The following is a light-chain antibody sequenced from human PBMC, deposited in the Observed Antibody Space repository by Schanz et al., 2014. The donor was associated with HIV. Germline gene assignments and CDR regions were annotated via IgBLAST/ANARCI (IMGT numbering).Light chain of an antibody. CDR3: SSFAGSNIPWV. Sequence: QSALTQPASVSGSPGQSITISCTGSSTDVGGYDYVSWYQQHPGKAPKLIIYDVSNRPSGISNRFSGSKSAYTASLTISGLQPEDEADYYCSSFAGSNIPWVFGGGTKLTVL. J-gene: IGLJ3*02. CDR2: DVS. V-gene: IGLV2-14*03. CDR1: STDVGGYDY.